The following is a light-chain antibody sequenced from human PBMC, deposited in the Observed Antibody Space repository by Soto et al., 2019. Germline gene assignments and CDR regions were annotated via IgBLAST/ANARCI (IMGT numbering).Light chain of an antibody. CDR2: EVN. Sequence: QSVLTQPASVSGSPGQSITISCTGTSSDVGAYTSVSWYQHHPGKAPKVMIYEVNKRPSGISNRFSGSKSVNTASLTISGLQPEDEAHYYCSSYTSDNREYVVGTGTKVTVL. CDR3: SSYTSDNREYV. CDR1: SSDVGAYTS. V-gene: IGLV2-14*01. J-gene: IGLJ1*01.